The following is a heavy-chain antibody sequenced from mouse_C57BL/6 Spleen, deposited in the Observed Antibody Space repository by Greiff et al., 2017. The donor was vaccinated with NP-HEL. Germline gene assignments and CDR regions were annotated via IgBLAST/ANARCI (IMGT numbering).Heavy chain of an antibody. CDR3: ARIAAHYGSIPYAMDY. V-gene: IGHV8-8*01. J-gene: IGHJ4*01. Sequence: QVTLKESGPGILQPSQTLSLTCSFSGFSLSTFGMGVGWIRQPSGKGLEWLAHIWWDDDKYYNPALKSRLTISKDTSKNQVFLKIANVDTADTATYYCARIAAHYGSIPYAMDYWGQGTSVTVSS. CDR2: IWWDDDK. CDR1: GFSLSTFGMG. D-gene: IGHD1-1*01.